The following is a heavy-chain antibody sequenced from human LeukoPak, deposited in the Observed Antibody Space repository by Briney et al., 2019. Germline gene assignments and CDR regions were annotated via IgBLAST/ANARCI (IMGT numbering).Heavy chain of an antibody. CDR1: GYTFTGYY. CDR3: ARTLVVINDAFDI. D-gene: IGHD3-22*01. CDR2: INPNSGDT. J-gene: IGHJ3*02. V-gene: IGHV1-2*02. Sequence: GPSEKVSCKTSGYTFTGYYIQWVRQAAGPGIEWMGWINPNSGDTNYAQKFQGTVSMTGDTSISTAYMELSRLRSDDTAVYYCARTLVVINDAFDIWGQGTMVTVSS.